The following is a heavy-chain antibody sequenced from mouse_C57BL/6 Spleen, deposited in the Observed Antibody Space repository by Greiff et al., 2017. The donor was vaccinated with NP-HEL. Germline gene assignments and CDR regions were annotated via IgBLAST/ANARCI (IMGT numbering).Heavy chain of an antibody. D-gene: IGHD1-1*01. CDR3: ASEEITTVVAGDY. CDR1: GYAFSSYW. CDR2: IYPGDGDT. V-gene: IGHV1-80*01. J-gene: IGHJ2*01. Sequence: QVQLQQSGAELVKPGASVKISCKASGYAFSSYWMNWVKQRPGKGLEWIGQIYPGDGDTNYNGKFKGKATLTADKSSSTAYMQLSSLTSEDSAVYFCASEEITTVVAGDYWGQGTTLTVSS.